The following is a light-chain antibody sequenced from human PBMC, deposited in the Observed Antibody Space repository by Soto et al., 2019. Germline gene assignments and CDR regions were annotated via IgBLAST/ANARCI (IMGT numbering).Light chain of an antibody. Sequence: DIQMTQSPSTLFDSVGARVTITCRASQGISSWLAWYQQKPGKAPKLLIYDASSLESGVPSRFSGSGSGTEFTLTISSLQPDDFATYYCQQYKSYSLTFGGGTKVEIK. CDR3: QQYKSYSLT. CDR1: QGISSW. CDR2: DAS. V-gene: IGKV1-5*01. J-gene: IGKJ4*01.